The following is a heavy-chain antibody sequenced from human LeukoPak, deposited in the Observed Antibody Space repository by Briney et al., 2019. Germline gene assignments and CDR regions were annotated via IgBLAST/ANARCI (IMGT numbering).Heavy chain of an antibody. CDR3: ARDLSHFWGSATTRLNAFDI. V-gene: IGHV4-31*03. D-gene: IGHD3-3*02. J-gene: IGHJ3*02. Sequence: PSETLSLTCTVSGGSISSGGYYWSWIRQHPGKGLEWIGYIYYSGSTYYNPSLKSRVTISVDTSKNQFSLKLSSVTAADTAVYYCARDLSHFWGSATTRLNAFDIWGQGTMVTVSS. CDR2: IYYSGST. CDR1: GGSISSGGYY.